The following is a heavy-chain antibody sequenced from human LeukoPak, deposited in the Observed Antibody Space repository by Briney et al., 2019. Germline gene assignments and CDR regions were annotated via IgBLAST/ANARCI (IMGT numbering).Heavy chain of an antibody. V-gene: IGHV4-59*08. CDR1: GGSISSYY. Sequence: SVTLSLTCTVSGGSISSYYWSWIRQPPGKGLEWIGYIYYSGSTNYNPSLKSRVTISVDTSKNQFSLKLSSVTAADTAVYYCARLYSGYDYPRYNWFDPWGQGTLVTVSS. J-gene: IGHJ5*02. D-gene: IGHD5-12*01. CDR2: IYYSGST. CDR3: ARLYSGYDYPRYNWFDP.